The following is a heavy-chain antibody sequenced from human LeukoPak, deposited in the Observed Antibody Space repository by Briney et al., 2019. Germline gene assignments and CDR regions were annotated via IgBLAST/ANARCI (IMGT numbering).Heavy chain of an antibody. D-gene: IGHD1-26*01. Sequence: SVKVSCKASRGTFSSYAISWVRQAPGQGLEWMGGIIPIFGTANYAQKFQGRVTITTDESTSTAYMELSSLRSEDTAVYYCAGFRARREYYYYYYMDVWGKGTTVTVSS. J-gene: IGHJ6*03. V-gene: IGHV1-69*05. CDR3: AGFRARREYYYYYYMDV. CDR2: IIPIFGTA. CDR1: RGTFSSYA.